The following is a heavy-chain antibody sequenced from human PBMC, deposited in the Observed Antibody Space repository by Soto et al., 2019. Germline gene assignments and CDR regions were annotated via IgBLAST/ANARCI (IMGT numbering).Heavy chain of an antibody. V-gene: IGHV1-2*02. CDR3: ARGPDTMVPHYYGMDV. J-gene: IGHJ6*02. CDR2: INPNSGGT. D-gene: IGHD3-10*01. CDR1: EYTFTGYY. Sequence: GASVKVSCKASEYTFTGYYMHWVRQAPGQGLEWMGWINPNSGGTNYAQKFQGRVTMTRDTSISTAYMELSRLRSDDTAVYYCARGPDTMVPHYYGMDVWGQGTTVTVSS.